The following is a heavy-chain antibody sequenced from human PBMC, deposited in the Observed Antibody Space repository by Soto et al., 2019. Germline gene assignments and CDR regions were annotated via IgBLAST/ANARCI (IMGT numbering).Heavy chain of an antibody. V-gene: IGHV3-23*01. CDR1: GFTFSSHV. D-gene: IGHD3-16*02. CDR3: AKVLKGSCAMDV. J-gene: IGHJ6*02. Sequence: PGGSLRLSCATSGFTFSSHVMRWVRQAPGKGLEWVSSTSPSGDMSYYADSVKGRFTIARDNSKNTVYLQMNSLRAEDAADYYCAKVLKGSCAMDVWGQGTSVTVSS. CDR2: TSPSGDMS.